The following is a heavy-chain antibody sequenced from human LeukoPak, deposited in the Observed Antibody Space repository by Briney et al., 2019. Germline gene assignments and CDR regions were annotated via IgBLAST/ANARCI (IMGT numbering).Heavy chain of an antibody. CDR3: ARDRTRTGYSSGWYHDY. Sequence: APGKLSYKPSGHAFTGYYIHLVREAPGQGVEWMGWIKPNSGGTNYAQKLQGRVTMTRDTSISTDYMELSRLRSDDTAVYYCARDRTRTGYSSGWYHDYWGQGTLVTVSS. J-gene: IGHJ4*02. CDR1: GHAFTGYY. D-gene: IGHD6-19*01. CDR2: IKPNSGGT. V-gene: IGHV1-2*02.